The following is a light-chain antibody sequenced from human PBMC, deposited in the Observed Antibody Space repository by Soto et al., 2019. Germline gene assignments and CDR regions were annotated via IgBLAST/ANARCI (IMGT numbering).Light chain of an antibody. J-gene: IGLJ1*01. CDR1: SSDIGGYNS. CDR2: DVT. Sequence: QSAMTQSPCASGSPGQSVTISCTGTSSDIGGYNSVSWYQQHPGKAPKVMIYDVTKRPSGVPDRFSGSKSGNTASLTVSALQAEDEADYYCSSYTDRKHLVFGTGTKLTVL. CDR3: SSYTDRKHLV. V-gene: IGLV2-8*01.